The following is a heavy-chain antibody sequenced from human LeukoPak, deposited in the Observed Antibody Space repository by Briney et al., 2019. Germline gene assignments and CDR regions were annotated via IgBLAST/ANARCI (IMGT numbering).Heavy chain of an antibody. CDR1: GFTFDDYA. J-gene: IGHJ4*02. Sequence: GGSLRLSCAASGFTFDDYAMDWVRQAPGKGLEWVSLISWDGGSTYYADSVKGRFTISRDNSKNSLYLQMNSLRAEDTALYYCAKGKLAYYDSSGYDYWGQGTLVTVSS. V-gene: IGHV3-43D*03. CDR2: ISWDGGST. D-gene: IGHD3-22*01. CDR3: AKGKLAYYDSSGYDY.